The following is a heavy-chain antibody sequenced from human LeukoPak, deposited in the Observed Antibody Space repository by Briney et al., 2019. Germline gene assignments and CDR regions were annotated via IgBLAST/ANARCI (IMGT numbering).Heavy chain of an antibody. V-gene: IGHV4-59*01. Sequence: SETLSLTCTVSGASITSYYWSWIRQPTGKGLEWIGYVFYTGNTNYNPSLKSRVTISLDTSKNQFSLKLNSVTAADTAVHYCARDRSVAADATVYFYGMAVWGKGTTVTVSS. CDR1: GASITSYY. D-gene: IGHD6-13*01. J-gene: IGHJ6*04. CDR2: VFYTGNT. CDR3: ARDRSVAADATVYFYGMAV.